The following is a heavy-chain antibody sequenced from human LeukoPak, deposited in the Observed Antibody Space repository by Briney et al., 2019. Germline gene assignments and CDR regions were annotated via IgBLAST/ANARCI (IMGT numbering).Heavy chain of an antibody. Sequence: PGGSLRLSCAASGFTFSSYAMHWVRQAPGKGLEWVAVISYDGSNKYYADSVKGRFTISRDNSKNTLYLQMNSLRAEDTAVYYCARDSNYDLYYFDYRGQGTLVTVSS. D-gene: IGHD3-3*01. CDR2: ISYDGSNK. J-gene: IGHJ4*02. V-gene: IGHV3-30-3*01. CDR3: ARDSNYDLYYFDY. CDR1: GFTFSSYA.